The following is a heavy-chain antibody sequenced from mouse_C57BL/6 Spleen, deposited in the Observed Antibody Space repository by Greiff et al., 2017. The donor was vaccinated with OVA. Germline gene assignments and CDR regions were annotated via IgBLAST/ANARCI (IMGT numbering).Heavy chain of an antibody. Sequence: EVKLVESGGDLVKPGGSLKLSCAASGFTFSSYGMSWVRQTPDKRLAWVATISSGGSYTYYPDSVKGRFTISRDNAKNTLCLQMSNLKSEDTAMYYCARHRDYGSSYGCFDVWGTGTTVTVSS. J-gene: IGHJ1*03. V-gene: IGHV5-6*01. CDR2: ISSGGSYT. CDR3: ARHRDYGSSYGCFDV. D-gene: IGHD1-1*01. CDR1: GFTFSSYG.